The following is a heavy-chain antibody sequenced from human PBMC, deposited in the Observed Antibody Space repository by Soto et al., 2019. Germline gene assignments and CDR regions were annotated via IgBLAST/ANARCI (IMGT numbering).Heavy chain of an antibody. Sequence: QVQLVQSGAEVKKPGSSVKVSCKASGGTFSSYAISWVRQAPGQGLEWMGGIIPIFGTANYAQKFQGRVTSXXDXSTXTAYMELSSLRSEDTAVYYCARNARDGYNYAYSDYWGQGTLVTVSS. D-gene: IGHD5-12*01. CDR1: GGTFSSYA. J-gene: IGHJ4*02. V-gene: IGHV1-69*12. CDR2: IIPIFGTA. CDR3: ARNARDGYNYAYSDY.